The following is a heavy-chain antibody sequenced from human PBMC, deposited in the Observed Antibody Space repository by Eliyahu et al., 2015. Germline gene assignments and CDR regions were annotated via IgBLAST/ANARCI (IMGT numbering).Heavy chain of an antibody. D-gene: IGHD4-23*01. V-gene: IGHV1-2*02. CDR2: INPNSGGT. CDR1: GYPFTGXY. J-gene: IGHJ4*02. CDR3: ARDQGTTVAY. Sequence: QVQLVQSGAEVKKPGASXKVSCXASGYPFTGXYMHWVRQAPGQGLEWMGWINPNSGGTNYAQKFQGRVTMTRDTSISTAYMELSRLRSDDTAVYYCARDQGTTVAYWGQGTLVTVSS.